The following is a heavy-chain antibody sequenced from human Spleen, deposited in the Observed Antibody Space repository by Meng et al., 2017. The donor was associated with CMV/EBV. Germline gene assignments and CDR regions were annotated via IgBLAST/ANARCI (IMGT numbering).Heavy chain of an antibody. CDR1: GGSFSGYY. CDR2: INHSGST. V-gene: IGHV4-34*01. D-gene: IGHD4-17*01. J-gene: IGHJ4*02. Sequence: QVQLPQWGAGLLKPSETLSLTCAVYGGSFSGYYWSWIRQPPGKGLEWIGEINHSGSTNYNPSLKSRVTISVDTSKNQFSLKLSSVTAADTAVYYCATGTTGFISYWGQGTLVTVSS. CDR3: ATGTTGFISY.